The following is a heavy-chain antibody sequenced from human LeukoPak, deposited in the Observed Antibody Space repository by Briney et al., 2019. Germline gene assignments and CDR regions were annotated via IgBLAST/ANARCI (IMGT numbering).Heavy chain of an antibody. CDR3: QITMIVVVITRADAFDI. V-gene: IGHV3-15*01. CDR1: GFSFSDAW. D-gene: IGHD3-22*01. CDR2: FKSRTDGATT. J-gene: IGHJ3*02. Sequence: GGSLRLSCAASGFSFSDAWMRWVRQAPGKGLEWVGRFKSRTDGATTDYAAPVKGRFTISRDDSKNTLYLQMNSLKTEDTAVYYCQITMIVVVITRADAFDIWGQGTMVTVSS.